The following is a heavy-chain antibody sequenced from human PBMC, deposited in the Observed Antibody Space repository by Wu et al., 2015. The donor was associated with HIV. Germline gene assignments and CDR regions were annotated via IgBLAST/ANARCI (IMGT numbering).Heavy chain of an antibody. CDR1: GYTFTNFG. CDR2: ISPYNGDT. CDR3: ARTVIAASGSPYYFDY. Sequence: QVRLVQSGVEVKETGASVKVSCEISGYTFTNFGISWVRQAPGQGLEWMGWISPYNGDTKYAQKFQGRVTMTTDTSTTTAYMELSSLRSDDTAVYYCARTVIAASGSPYYFDYWGQGTLVTVSS. J-gene: IGHJ4*02. V-gene: IGHV1-18*01. D-gene: IGHD6-13*01.